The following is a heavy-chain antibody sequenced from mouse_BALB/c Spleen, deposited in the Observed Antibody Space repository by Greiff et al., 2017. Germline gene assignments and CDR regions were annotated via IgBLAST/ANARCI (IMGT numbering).Heavy chain of an antibody. CDR2: INPSTGYT. J-gene: IGHJ4*01. Sequence: QVQLQQSGAELAKPGASVKMSCKASGYTFTSYWMHWVKQRPGQGLEWIGYINPSTGYTEYNQKFKDKATLTADKSSSTAYMQLSSLTSEDSAVYYCARPYYRSPYYYAMDYWGQGTSVTVSS. V-gene: IGHV1-7*01. CDR1: GYTFTSYW. CDR3: ARPYYRSPYYYAMDY. D-gene: IGHD2-14*01.